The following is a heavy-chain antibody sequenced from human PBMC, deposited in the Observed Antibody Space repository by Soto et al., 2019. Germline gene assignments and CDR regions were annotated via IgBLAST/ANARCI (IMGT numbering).Heavy chain of an antibody. CDR1: GFTFSSYG. CDR2: IYYDGSNK. D-gene: IGHD3-22*01. V-gene: IGHV3-33*01. Sequence: QVQLVESGGGVVQPGRSLRLSCAVSGFTFSSYGMNWVRQAPGKGLEWVAAIYYDGSNKYYAESVRGRFTISRENFKNTLYLHMNSLRAEDTAVYYCARDSKDDSSGYYAGFDYWGQGTLVTVSS. J-gene: IGHJ4*02. CDR3: ARDSKDDSSGYYAGFDY.